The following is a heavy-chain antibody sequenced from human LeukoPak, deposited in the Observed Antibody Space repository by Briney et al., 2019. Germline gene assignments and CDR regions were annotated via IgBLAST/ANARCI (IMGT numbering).Heavy chain of an antibody. V-gene: IGHV4-39*07. D-gene: IGHD4-11*01. CDR3: ARGKRGYSNPFDY. Sequence: SETLSLTCTVSGGSISSSSHYWGWIRQPPGKGLEWIGSIYYSGSTYYNPSLKSRVTISVDTSKNQFSLKLSSVTAADTAVYYCARGKRGYSNPFDYWGQGTLVTVSS. J-gene: IGHJ4*02. CDR2: IYYSGST. CDR1: GGSISSSSHY.